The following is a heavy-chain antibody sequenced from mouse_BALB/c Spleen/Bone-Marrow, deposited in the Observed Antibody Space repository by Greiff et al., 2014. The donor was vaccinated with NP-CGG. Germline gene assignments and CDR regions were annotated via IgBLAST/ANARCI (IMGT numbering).Heavy chain of an antibody. Sequence: VQLQQSGTELVRPGTSVKISCKASEYAFTNYWLGWVKQRPGHGLEWIGDIYPGSGNTYYNEKFKGKVTLTADKSSSTAYMQLSGLTSEDSAVYFCTRRRSLDYWGQGTTLTVSS. V-gene: IGHV1-63*01. CDR2: IYPGSGNT. J-gene: IGHJ2*01. CDR3: TRRRSLDY. CDR1: EYAFTNYW.